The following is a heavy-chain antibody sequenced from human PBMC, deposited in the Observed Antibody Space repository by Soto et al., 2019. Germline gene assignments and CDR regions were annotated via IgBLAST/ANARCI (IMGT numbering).Heavy chain of an antibody. CDR2: IMPMFNTA. CDR1: GGAANKYI. D-gene: IGHD6-13*01. V-gene: IGHV1-69*01. J-gene: IGHJ4*02. CDR3: ARVESSSWQIWYDFPY. Sequence: QVQLVQSGAEVKKPGSSVKVSCKASGGAANKYIVNWVRQAPGQGLEWMGGIMPMFNTATYAQNLQGRLTITADESTSTVYMELSSLRSEDTAVYYCARVESSSWQIWYDFPYWGQGTLVTVSS.